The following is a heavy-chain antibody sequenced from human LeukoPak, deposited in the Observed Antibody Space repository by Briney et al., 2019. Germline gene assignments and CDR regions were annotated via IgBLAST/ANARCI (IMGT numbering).Heavy chain of an antibody. Sequence: PGRSLRLSCAASGFTFSSYAMHWVRQAPGKGLEWVAVISYDGSNKYYADSVKGRFTISRDNSKNTLYLQMNSLRAEDTAVYYCASTRGYYYDSSGYYNGGAFDIWGQGTMVTVSS. V-gene: IGHV3-30-3*01. CDR2: ISYDGSNK. CDR1: GFTFSSYA. CDR3: ASTRGYYYDSSGYYNGGAFDI. D-gene: IGHD3-22*01. J-gene: IGHJ3*02.